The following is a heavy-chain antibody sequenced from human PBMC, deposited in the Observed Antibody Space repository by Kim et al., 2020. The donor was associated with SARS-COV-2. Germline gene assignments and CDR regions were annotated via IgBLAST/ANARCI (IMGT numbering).Heavy chain of an antibody. J-gene: IGHJ4*02. D-gene: IGHD3-9*01. CDR3: ARGGDYDILTGYYKEYYFDY. V-gene: IGHV1-18*01. Sequence: ASVKVSCKASGYTFTSYGISWVRQAPGQGLEWMGWISAYNGNTNYAQKLQGRVTMTTDTSTSTAYMELRSLRSDDTAVYYCARGGDYDILTGYYKEYYFDYWGQGTLVTVSS. CDR2: ISAYNGNT. CDR1: GYTFTSYG.